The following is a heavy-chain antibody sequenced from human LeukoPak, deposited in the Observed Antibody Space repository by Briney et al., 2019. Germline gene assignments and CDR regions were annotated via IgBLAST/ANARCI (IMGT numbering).Heavy chain of an antibody. V-gene: IGHV3-66*02. CDR2: IYSGGST. CDR1: GFTFSSYA. J-gene: IGHJ1*01. D-gene: IGHD6-13*01. Sequence: GRSLRLSCAASGFTFSSYAMHWVRQAPGKGLEWVSVIYSGGSTYYADSVKGRFTISRDNSKNTLYLQMNSLRAEDTAVYYCARTRIAAADYWGQGTLVTVSS. CDR3: ARTRIAAADY.